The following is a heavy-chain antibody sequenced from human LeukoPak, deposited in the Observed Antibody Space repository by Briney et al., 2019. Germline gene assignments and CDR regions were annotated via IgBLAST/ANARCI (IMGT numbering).Heavy chain of an antibody. D-gene: IGHD3-3*01. Sequence: SETLSLTCAVYGGSFSGYYWSWIRQPPGKGLEWIGEINHSGSTNYNPSLKSRVTISVDTTKNQFSLKLSSVTAADTAVYYCARGARCLDYWGQGTLVTVSS. V-gene: IGHV4-34*01. CDR2: INHSGST. CDR1: GGSFSGYY. J-gene: IGHJ4*02. CDR3: ARGARCLDY.